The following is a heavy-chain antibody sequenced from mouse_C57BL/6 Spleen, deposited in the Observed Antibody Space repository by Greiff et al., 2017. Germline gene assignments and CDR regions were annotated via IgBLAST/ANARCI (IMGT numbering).Heavy chain of an antibody. Sequence: QVQLQQSGPELVKPGASVTLSCKASGYTFTSYDINWVKQRPGQGLEWIGWIYPRDGSTKYNEKFKGKATLTVDTSSSTAYMELHSLTSEDSAVYFCSSYYGNSWFAYWGQGTLVTVSA. CDR1: GYTFTSYD. J-gene: IGHJ3*01. D-gene: IGHD2-10*01. V-gene: IGHV1-85*01. CDR2: IYPRDGST. CDR3: SSYYGNSWFAY.